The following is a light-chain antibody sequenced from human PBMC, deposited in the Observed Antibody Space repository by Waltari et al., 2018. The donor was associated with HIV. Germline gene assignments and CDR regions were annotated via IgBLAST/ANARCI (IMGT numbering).Light chain of an antibody. CDR3: SSYTAHNTLI. CDR2: EVI. Sequence: QSALTQPASVSASPGQSLTISCTGTTSDVGAYDYVSWYQQHPGKAPRLMIYEVIKRPSWVSPRFSASKSGSTASLTISGHQTEDEADYYCSSYTAHNTLIFGGGTKLTVL. CDR1: TSDVGAYDY. V-gene: IGLV2-14*01. J-gene: IGLJ2*01.